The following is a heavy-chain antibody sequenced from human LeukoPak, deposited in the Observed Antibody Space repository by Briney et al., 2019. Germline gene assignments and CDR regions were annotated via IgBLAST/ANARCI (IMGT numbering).Heavy chain of an antibody. CDR3: ARHVRWAFDY. Sequence: PSETLSLTCTVSGGSISSSSYYWGWTRQSPGKGLEWSGSIYSSGSTYYNPSLKRVVTISVDTSKHQFSLKLSSVTAADPAVYYCARHVRWAFDYWGQGTLVTVSS. CDR2: IYSSGST. CDR1: GGSISSSSYY. V-gene: IGHV4-39*01. J-gene: IGHJ4*02. D-gene: IGHD4-23*01.